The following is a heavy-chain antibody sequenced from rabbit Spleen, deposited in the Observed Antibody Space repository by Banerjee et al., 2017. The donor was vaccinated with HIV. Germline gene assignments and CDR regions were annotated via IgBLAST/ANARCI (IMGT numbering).Heavy chain of an antibody. J-gene: IGHJ4*01. CDR3: ARSEGSYGWSFNL. D-gene: IGHD6-1*01. CDR1: GFSFSDRDV. V-gene: IGHV1S40*01. CDR2: INTATGKP. Sequence: QSLEESGGDLVKPEGSLTLTCTASGFSFSDRDVMCWVRQAPGKGLEWIACINTATGKPVYASWAKGRFTISRTSSTTVTLQMTSLTAADTATYFCARSEGSYGWSFNLWGPGTLVTVS.